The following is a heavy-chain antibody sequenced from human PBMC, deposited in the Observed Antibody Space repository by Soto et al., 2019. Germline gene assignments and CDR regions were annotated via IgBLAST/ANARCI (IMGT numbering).Heavy chain of an antibody. D-gene: IGHD2-15*01. J-gene: IGHJ4*02. V-gene: IGHV4-30-4*01. CDR3: ATMGTPATGLYFFAY. CDR1: GGSISSGNYY. Sequence: QVQLQESGPGLVKPSQTLSLTCTVSGGSISSGNYYWSWIRQPPGKGLEWIGFISYSGSTYYSTSLKSRVTISVDTSKSQFSLNLSFVTAADTAVYYCATMGTPATGLYFFAYWRQGSLVTVAS. CDR2: ISYSGST.